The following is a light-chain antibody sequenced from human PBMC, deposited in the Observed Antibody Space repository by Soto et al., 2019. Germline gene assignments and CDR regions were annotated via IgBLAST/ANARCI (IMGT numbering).Light chain of an antibody. V-gene: IGKV3-20*01. J-gene: IGKJ1*01. CDR3: QQYSSAWT. CDR2: GAS. CDR1: QSFSSNY. Sequence: EIVLTQSPGTLSLSPGERATLSCRASQSFSSNYFACYQQKPGQAPRLLIYGASTSTTGIPDRFSGTEGRTYFTLTISRLEPEDSAVYYCQQYSSAWTFGQGTKVEI.